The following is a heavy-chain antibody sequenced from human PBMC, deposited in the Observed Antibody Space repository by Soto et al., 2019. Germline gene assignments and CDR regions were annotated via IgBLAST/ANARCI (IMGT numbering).Heavy chain of an antibody. V-gene: IGHV1-69*12. CDR3: ASDREIFDY. CDR2: IIPIFGTA. J-gene: IGHJ4*02. CDR1: GGTFSSYA. Sequence: QVQLVQSGAEVKKHGSSVKVSCKASGGTFSSYAISWVRQAPGQGLEWMGGIIPIFGTANYAQKFKGRVMIIADESTSTADMELSSLRSDDTAVYYCASDREIFDYWGQGPLVTVSS.